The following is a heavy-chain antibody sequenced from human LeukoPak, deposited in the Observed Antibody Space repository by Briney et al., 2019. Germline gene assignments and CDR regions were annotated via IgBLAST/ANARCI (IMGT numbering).Heavy chain of an antibody. CDR2: IRYDGSDR. V-gene: IGHV3-30*02. D-gene: IGHD3-10*01. Sequence: GGSLRLSCVASEFTFSSYGMHWVRQAPGKGLEWVAYIRYDGSDRYYADSVKGRFTISRDNSKNTLYLQMNSLRAEDTAVYYCARSRTGYGSGVDAFDIWGQGTMVTVSS. CDR1: EFTFSSYG. J-gene: IGHJ3*02. CDR3: ARSRTGYGSGVDAFDI.